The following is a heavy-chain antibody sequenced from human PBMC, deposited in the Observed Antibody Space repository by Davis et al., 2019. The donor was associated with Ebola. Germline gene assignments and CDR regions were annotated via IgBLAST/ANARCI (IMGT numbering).Heavy chain of an antibody. J-gene: IGHJ4*02. CDR1: GFTFSSNG. V-gene: IGHV3-33*01. CDR2: IWYDGSKK. CDR3: ARVGSSTSLDY. D-gene: IGHD2-2*01. Sequence: GESLKISCAASGFTFSSNGMDWVRQAPGKGLEWVAVIWYDGSKKYYADSVKGRFTISRDNSKNALYLQMNSLRAEDTAVYYCARVGSSTSLDYWGQGTLVTVSS.